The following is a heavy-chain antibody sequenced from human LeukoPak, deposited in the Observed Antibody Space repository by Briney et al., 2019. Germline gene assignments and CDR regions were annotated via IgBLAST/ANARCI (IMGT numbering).Heavy chain of an antibody. V-gene: IGHV3-74*01. D-gene: IGHD3-22*01. J-gene: IGHJ5*02. CDR2: INSDGSST. CDR1: GFTVSSNY. Sequence: GGSLRLSCAASGFTVSSNYMSWVRQAPGKGLEWVSRINSDGSSTSYADSVKGRFTISRDNAKNTLYLQVNSLRAEDTAVYYCVRGPHSTGYPNWFDPWGQGTLVTVSS. CDR3: VRGPHSTGYPNWFDP.